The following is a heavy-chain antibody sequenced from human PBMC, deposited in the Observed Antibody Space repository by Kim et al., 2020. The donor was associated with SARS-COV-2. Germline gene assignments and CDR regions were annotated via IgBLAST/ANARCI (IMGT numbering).Heavy chain of an antibody. CDR2: INHSGST. D-gene: IGHD6-13*01. CDR3: ARIRSSWFKYEHYYGMDV. J-gene: IGHJ6*01. Sequence: SETLSLTCAVYGGSFSGYYWSWIRQPPGKGLEWIGEINHSGSTNYNPSLKSRVTISVDTSKNQFSLKLSSVTAADTAVYYCARIRSSWFKYEHYYGMDV. CDR1: GGSFSGYY. V-gene: IGHV4-34*01.